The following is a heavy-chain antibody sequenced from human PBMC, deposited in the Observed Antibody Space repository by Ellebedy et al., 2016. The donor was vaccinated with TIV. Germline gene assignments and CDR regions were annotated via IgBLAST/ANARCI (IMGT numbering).Heavy chain of an antibody. V-gene: IGHV4-59*01. D-gene: IGHD1-26*01. CDR1: GISISSYY. Sequence: SETLSLTXTVSGISISSYYWSWIRQPPGKGLEWIGYIYYSGSTNYNPSLKSRVTISVDTSKNQFSLKLSSVTAADTAVYYCARSVGATDYWGQGTLVTVSS. CDR2: IYYSGST. CDR3: ARSVGATDY. J-gene: IGHJ4*02.